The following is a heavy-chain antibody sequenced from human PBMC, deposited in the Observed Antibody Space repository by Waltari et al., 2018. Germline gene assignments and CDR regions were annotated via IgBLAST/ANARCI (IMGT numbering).Heavy chain of an antibody. J-gene: IGHJ4*02. CDR1: GLSVSNNY. CDR2: IYTVETT. Sequence: VRLVESGGGLLHPGGSLRLSCAASGLSVSNNYMNWGRQAPGKGQEMVSVIYTVETTYYSDAVKGLSSISRDIPKNMVDLEMNNLGAEDTALYYCARATTSRERAGDWGQGTVVTVSS. D-gene: IGHD1-1*01. CDR3: ARATTSRERAGD. V-gene: IGHV3-53*01.